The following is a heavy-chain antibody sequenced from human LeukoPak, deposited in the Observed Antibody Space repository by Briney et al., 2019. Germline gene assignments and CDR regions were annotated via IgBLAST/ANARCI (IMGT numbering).Heavy chain of an antibody. Sequence: ASVKVSCKTSGYTFSNYGISWVRQAPGQGLEWMGWITAYNGNRLYAQRFQGRITLTTDTSTSTSYMELSSLSSEDTAVYYCERAIYCSGGSCHWEFDYWGQGTLVTVSS. J-gene: IGHJ4*02. CDR3: ERAIYCSGGSCHWEFDY. D-gene: IGHD2-15*01. V-gene: IGHV1-18*01. CDR2: ITAYNGNR. CDR1: GYTFSNYG.